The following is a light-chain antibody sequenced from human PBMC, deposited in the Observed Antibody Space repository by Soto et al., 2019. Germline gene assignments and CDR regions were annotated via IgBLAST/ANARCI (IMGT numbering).Light chain of an antibody. V-gene: IGKV3D-15*01. CDR2: GAS. Sequence: EIVLTQSPGTLSLSPGESATLSCRASQSVSSDYLVWYQQKPGQAPRLLIYGASSRATGIPDRFSGSGSGTEFTLTISSLQSEDFAVYYCQQYNNWPGTFGQGTK. CDR1: QSVSSD. J-gene: IGKJ1*01. CDR3: QQYNNWPGT.